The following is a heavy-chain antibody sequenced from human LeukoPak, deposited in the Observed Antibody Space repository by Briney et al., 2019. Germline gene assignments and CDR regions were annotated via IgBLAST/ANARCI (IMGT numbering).Heavy chain of an antibody. CDR3: ARDHFAAVAGNTFDY. CDR2: IWYDGSSK. CDR1: GFTFSGYG. Sequence: GGSLRLSCAASGFTFSGYGMHWVRQAPGKGLEWVAVIWYDGSSKYYADSVMGRFTISRDNSKNTLYLQMNGLRAEDTAMYYCARDHFAAVAGNTFDYWGQGTLVTVSS. D-gene: IGHD6-19*01. V-gene: IGHV3-33*01. J-gene: IGHJ4*02.